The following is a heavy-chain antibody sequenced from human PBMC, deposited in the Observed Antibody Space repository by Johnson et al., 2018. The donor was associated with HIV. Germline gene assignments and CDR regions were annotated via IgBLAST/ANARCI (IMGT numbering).Heavy chain of an antibody. CDR1: GFTVSSNY. V-gene: IGHV3-11*04. CDR2: ISSSGSTI. Sequence: VQLVESGGGLIQPGGSLRLSCAASGFTVSSNYMSWIRRAPGKGLEWVSYISSSGSTIYYADSVKGRFTISRDNSRNTLYLQMNSLRAEDTAVYYCTRDPELDYFDNRAFDIWGQGTMVTVSS. CDR3: TRDPELDYFDNRAFDI. J-gene: IGHJ3*02. D-gene: IGHD3-22*01.